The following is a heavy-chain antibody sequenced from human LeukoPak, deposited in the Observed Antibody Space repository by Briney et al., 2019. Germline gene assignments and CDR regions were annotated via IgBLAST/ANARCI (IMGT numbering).Heavy chain of an antibody. D-gene: IGHD3-22*01. J-gene: IGHJ6*03. CDR2: ISAYNGNT. Sequence: ASVTVSCKASGYTFTSYGISWVRQAPGQGLEWMGWISAYNGNTNYAQKLQGRVTMTTDTSTSTAYMELRSLRSDDTAVYYCARVYYDSSGYPIYYYYYMDVWGKGTTVTVSS. CDR3: ARVYYDSSGYPIYYYYYMDV. V-gene: IGHV1-18*01. CDR1: GYTFTSYG.